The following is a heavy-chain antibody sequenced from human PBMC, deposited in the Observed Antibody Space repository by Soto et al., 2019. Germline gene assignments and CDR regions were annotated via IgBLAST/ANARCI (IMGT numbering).Heavy chain of an antibody. D-gene: IGHD3-22*01. CDR3: ATEKRRYYDSSGYNN. CDR1: GYTLTELS. J-gene: IGHJ4*02. Sequence: ASVKVSCKVSGYTLTELSMHWVRQAPGKGLEWMGGFDPEDGETIYAQKFQGRVTMTEDTSTDTAYVELSSLRSEDTAVYYCATEKRRYYDSSGYNNWGQGTLVTVSS. V-gene: IGHV1-24*01. CDR2: FDPEDGET.